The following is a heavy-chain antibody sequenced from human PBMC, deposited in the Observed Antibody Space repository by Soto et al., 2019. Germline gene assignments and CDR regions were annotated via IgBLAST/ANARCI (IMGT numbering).Heavy chain of an antibody. Sequence: QVRLVQSGAEVKKPGDSVSVSCKAPEYTFANHFIHWVRQAPGQGLEWMGIVNPSGGPTRYTQKFQGRVTMTRDTSTSTVYMVLSSLTSADTAVYHCAREGSYYFDSRIDYWGQGTLVTVSS. CDR2: VNPSGGPT. J-gene: IGHJ4*02. D-gene: IGHD3-10*01. CDR1: EYTFANHF. V-gene: IGHV1-46*01. CDR3: AREGSYYFDSRIDY.